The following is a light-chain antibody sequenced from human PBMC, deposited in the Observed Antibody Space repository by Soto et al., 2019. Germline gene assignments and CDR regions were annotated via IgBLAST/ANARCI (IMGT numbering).Light chain of an antibody. CDR2: EVS. J-gene: IGLJ2*01. Sequence: QSVLTQPPSSSGSPGRSVTISCTGTSSDVGGYNYVSWYQQHPGKAPKLLIYEVSKRPSGVPDRFSGSKSGNKASLTVYGLQAEDAADYYCSSYAGSNNLVFGGGTKVTVL. V-gene: IGLV2-8*01. CDR1: SSDVGGYNY. CDR3: SSYAGSNNLV.